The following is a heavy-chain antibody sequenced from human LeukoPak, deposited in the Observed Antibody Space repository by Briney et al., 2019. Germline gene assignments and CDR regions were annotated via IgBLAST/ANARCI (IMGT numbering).Heavy chain of an antibody. J-gene: IGHJ4*02. CDR1: GFTFSSYA. Sequence: GGSLRLSCVASGFTFSSYAMSWVRQAPGKGLEWVSAISGSGGSTYYADSVKGRFTISRDNSKNTLYLQMNSLRAEDTAVYYCAKVSASGWYYPFDYWGQGTLVTVSS. D-gene: IGHD6-19*01. V-gene: IGHV3-23*01. CDR3: AKVSASGWYYPFDY. CDR2: ISGSGGST.